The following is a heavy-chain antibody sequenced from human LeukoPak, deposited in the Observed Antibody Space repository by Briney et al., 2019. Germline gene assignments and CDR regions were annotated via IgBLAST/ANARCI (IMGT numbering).Heavy chain of an antibody. CDR3: ARVRSGGYSGCAYYYYYYYMDV. CDR2: INRSGST. D-gene: IGHD5-12*01. V-gene: IGHV4-34*01. CDR1: GGSFSGYY. J-gene: IGHJ6*03. Sequence: SETLSLTCAVYGGSFSGYYWSWIRQPPGKGLEWIGEINRSGSTNYNPSLKSRVTISVDTSKNQFSLKLSSVTAADTAVYYCARVRSGGYSGCAYYYYYYYMDVWGKGTTVTVSS.